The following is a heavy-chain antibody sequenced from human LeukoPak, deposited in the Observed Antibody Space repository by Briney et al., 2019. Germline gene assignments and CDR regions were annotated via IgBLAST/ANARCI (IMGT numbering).Heavy chain of an antibody. Sequence: GASVKVSCKASGFIFTAYYIHWVRQAPGQGLEWMGGIIPIFGTANYAQKFQGRVTITTDESTSTAYMELSSLRSEDTAVYYCATTGGHDAFDIWGQGTMVTVSS. D-gene: IGHD1-14*01. J-gene: IGHJ3*02. CDR1: GFIFTAYY. CDR2: IIPIFGTA. V-gene: IGHV1-69*05. CDR3: ATTGGHDAFDI.